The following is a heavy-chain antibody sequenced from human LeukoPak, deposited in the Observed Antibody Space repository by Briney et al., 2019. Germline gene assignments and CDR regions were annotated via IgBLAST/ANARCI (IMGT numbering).Heavy chain of an antibody. CDR1: GYTFTSYD. Sequence: ASVKVSCKASGYTFTSYDINWVRQATGQGLEWMGWMNPNSGNTGYSQKFQGRVTITRNTSISTAYMELGSLRSEDKAVYYCARVGVITTRHYGDYSLDYWGQGTLVTVSS. CDR3: ARVGVITTRHYGDYSLDY. D-gene: IGHD4-17*01. J-gene: IGHJ4*02. V-gene: IGHV1-8*03. CDR2: MNPNSGNT.